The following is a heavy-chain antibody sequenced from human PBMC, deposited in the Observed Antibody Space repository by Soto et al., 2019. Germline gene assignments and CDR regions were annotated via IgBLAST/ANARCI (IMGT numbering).Heavy chain of an antibody. V-gene: IGHV4-59*07. CDR3: ARGGGVLRYFDWLSRSYYYGMDV. CDR2: IYYSGST. J-gene: IGHJ6*02. CDR1: GGSISSYY. D-gene: IGHD3-9*01. Sequence: PSDTLSLTCTVSGGSISSYYCSWIRQPPGKGLEGIGYIYYSGSTNYNPSLKSRVTISVDTSKNQFSLKLSSVTAADTAVYYCARGGGVLRYFDWLSRSYYYGMDVWGQGTTVTVSS.